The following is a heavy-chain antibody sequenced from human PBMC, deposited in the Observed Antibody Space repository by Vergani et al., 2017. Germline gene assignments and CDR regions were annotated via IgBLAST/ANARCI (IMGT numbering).Heavy chain of an antibody. V-gene: IGHV4-61*02. CDR1: GGSITAGHYY. J-gene: IGHJ4*02. Sequence: QVQLRESGPGRVKPSQTLSLTCTVSGGSITAGHYYWGWIRQPAGKGLEWIGRIFNTGTTNYNPSLKSRVAISMDSSKNQFSLTLRSVTAADTAVYFCAGENDFSSGLLGGIDSWGQGTLVTVSS. CDR2: IFNTGTT. D-gene: IGHD3-3*01. CDR3: AGENDFSSGLLGGIDS.